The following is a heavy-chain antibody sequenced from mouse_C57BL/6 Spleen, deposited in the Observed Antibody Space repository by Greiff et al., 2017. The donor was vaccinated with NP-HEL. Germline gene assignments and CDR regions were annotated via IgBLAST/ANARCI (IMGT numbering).Heavy chain of an antibody. CDR3: ARYPHYCGSSPYWYFDV. CDR1: GYSITSDY. Sequence: EVKLVESGPGLAKPSQTLSLTCSVTGYSITSDYWNWIRKFPGNKLEYMGYISYSGSTYYNPSLKSRISITRDTSKNQYYLQLNSVTTEDTATYYCARYPHYCGSSPYWYFDVWGTGTTVTVSS. V-gene: IGHV3-8*01. J-gene: IGHJ1*03. CDR2: ISYSGST. D-gene: IGHD1-1*01.